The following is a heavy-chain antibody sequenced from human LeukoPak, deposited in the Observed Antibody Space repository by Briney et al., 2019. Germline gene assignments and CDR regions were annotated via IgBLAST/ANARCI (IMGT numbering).Heavy chain of an antibody. CDR1: GYTFTSYG. V-gene: IGHV7-4-1*02. D-gene: IGHD6-13*01. CDR2: INTNTGNP. CDR3: AREEQLGALDY. Sequence: EASVKVSCKASGYTFTSYGISWVRQAPGQGLEWMGWINTNTGNPTYAQGFTGRFVFSLDTSVSTAYLQISSLKAEDTAVYYCAREEQLGALDYWGQGTLVTVSS. J-gene: IGHJ4*02.